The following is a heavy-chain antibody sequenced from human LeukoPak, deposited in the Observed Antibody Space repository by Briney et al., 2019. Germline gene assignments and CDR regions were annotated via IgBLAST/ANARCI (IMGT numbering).Heavy chain of an antibody. D-gene: IGHD3-22*01. CDR3: ARPRTPYYYDSSGYDNSFDY. Sequence: GASLKISCKGSGSRFTSYWIGWVRQMPGKGLEWMGIIYPGDSDTRYSPSFQGQATISADKSISTAYLQWSSLKASDTAMYYCARPRTPYYYDSSGYDNSFDYWGQGTLVTVSS. J-gene: IGHJ4*02. V-gene: IGHV5-51*01. CDR2: IYPGDSDT. CDR1: GSRFTSYW.